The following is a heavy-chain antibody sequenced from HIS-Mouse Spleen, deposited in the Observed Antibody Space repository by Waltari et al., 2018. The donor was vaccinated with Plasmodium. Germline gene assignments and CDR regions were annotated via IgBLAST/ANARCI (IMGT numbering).Heavy chain of an antibody. CDR3: ARDHNWNYDY. CDR1: GIPFSSYS. CDR2: ISSSSSYK. V-gene: IGHV3-21*01. D-gene: IGHD1-7*01. J-gene: IGHJ4*02. Sequence: EVQLVESGGGLVTPGGSLRLACAASGIPFSSYSMNWVRQAPGKGLEWVSSISSSSSYKYYADSVKGRFTISRDNAKNSLYLQMNSLRAEDTAVYYCARDHNWNYDYWGQGTLVTVSS.